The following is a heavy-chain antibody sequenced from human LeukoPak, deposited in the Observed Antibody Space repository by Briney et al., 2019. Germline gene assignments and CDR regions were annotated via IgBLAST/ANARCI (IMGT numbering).Heavy chain of an antibody. D-gene: IGHD6-6*01. J-gene: IGHJ4*02. Sequence: GGSLRLSCAASGFTFRTYGIHWVRQAPGKGLEWVANIKQDESEKYYVDSVKGRFTISRDNAKNSLYLQMNSLRAEDTAVYYCARESFAARWDWGQGTLVTVSS. CDR1: GFTFRTYG. CDR2: IKQDESEK. CDR3: ARESFAARWD. V-gene: IGHV3-7*01.